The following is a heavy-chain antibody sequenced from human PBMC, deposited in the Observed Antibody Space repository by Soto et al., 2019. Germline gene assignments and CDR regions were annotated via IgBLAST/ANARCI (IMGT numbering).Heavy chain of an antibody. D-gene: IGHD1-26*01. CDR2: ISGSGGST. Sequence: EVQVLESGGGLVQPGGSLRLSCAASGFTFSSYAMSWVRQAPGKGLEWVSAISGSGGSTYYADSVKGRLTISRDNSKNTLYLQMNRLRAEDTAVYYCARGTYSGVFDYWGQGTLVTVSS. J-gene: IGHJ4*02. CDR3: ARGTYSGVFDY. V-gene: IGHV3-23*01. CDR1: GFTFSSYA.